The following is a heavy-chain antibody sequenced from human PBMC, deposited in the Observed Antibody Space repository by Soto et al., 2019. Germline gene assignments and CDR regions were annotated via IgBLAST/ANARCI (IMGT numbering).Heavy chain of an antibody. Sequence: QVQLVESGGGLVKPGGSLRLSCAASGFTFSDYYMSWISQAPGKGLEWVSYISSSGSTIYYADSVKGRFTISRDNAKKSLNLQMNSLRVEDTAVYYCARDLKTGFLNDFDYWGQGTLVTVSS. CDR1: GFTFSDYY. CDR2: ISSSGSTI. V-gene: IGHV3-11*01. D-gene: IGHD3-3*01. CDR3: ARDLKTGFLNDFDY. J-gene: IGHJ4*02.